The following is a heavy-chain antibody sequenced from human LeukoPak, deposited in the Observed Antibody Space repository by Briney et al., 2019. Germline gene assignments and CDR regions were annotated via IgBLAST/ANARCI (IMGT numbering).Heavy chain of an antibody. Sequence: PGGSLRLSCAASGFTFSSYGMHWVRQAPGKGLEWVAVISYDGSNKYYADSVKGRFTISRDNSKNTLYLQMNSLRAEDTAVYYCAKERGPYDSSGYNDYWGQGTLVTVSS. V-gene: IGHV3-30*18. CDR3: AKERGPYDSSGYNDY. CDR2: ISYDGSNK. D-gene: IGHD3-22*01. CDR1: GFTFSSYG. J-gene: IGHJ4*02.